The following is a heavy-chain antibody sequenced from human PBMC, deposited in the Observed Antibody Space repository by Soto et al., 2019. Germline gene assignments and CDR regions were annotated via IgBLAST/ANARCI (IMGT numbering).Heavy chain of an antibody. J-gene: IGHJ6*02. CDR2: IKSKTDGGTT. V-gene: IGHV3-15*01. D-gene: IGHD1-1*01. Sequence: EVQLVESGGGLVKPGGSLRLSCAASGFTFSNAWMSWVRQAPGKGLEWVGRIKSKTDGGTTDYAAPVKGRFTISRDDSKNTLYLQMNSLKTEDTAVYYCTTGGQLERPYGASYCYYYGMDVWGQGTAVTVSS. CDR1: GFTFSNAW. CDR3: TTGGQLERPYGASYCYYYGMDV.